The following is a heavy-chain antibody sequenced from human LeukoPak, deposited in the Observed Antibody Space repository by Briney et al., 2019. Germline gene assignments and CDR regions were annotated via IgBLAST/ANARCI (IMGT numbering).Heavy chain of an antibody. CDR2: INQDGGEK. D-gene: IGHD3-16*02. Sequence: GGSLRLSCAASGFTFSAVWMTWVRQAPGKGLEWVANINQDGGEKYYLDSVKGRITSSRDNAKNSLYLQMNSLRAEDTAVYYCARETRHNVLGSYRYYIDYWGQGPLDTASS. CDR3: ARETRHNVLGSYRYYIDY. J-gene: IGHJ4*02. V-gene: IGHV3-7*04. CDR1: GFTFSAVW.